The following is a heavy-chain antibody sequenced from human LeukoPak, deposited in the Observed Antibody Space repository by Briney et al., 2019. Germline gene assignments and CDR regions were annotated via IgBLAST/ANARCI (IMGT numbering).Heavy chain of an antibody. J-gene: IGHJ4*02. CDR1: GGSISSNSHY. D-gene: IGHD6-19*01. Sequence: PSETLSLTCTVSGGSISSNSHYWGWIRQSPGKGLEWIGSIDDSGGTYYNPSLKSRVTISVDTSKNQFYLKVNSVTAADTTVYYCARRTAVNGEFDYWGQGTLATVSS. V-gene: IGHV4-39*01. CDR3: ARRTAVNGEFDY. CDR2: IDDSGGT.